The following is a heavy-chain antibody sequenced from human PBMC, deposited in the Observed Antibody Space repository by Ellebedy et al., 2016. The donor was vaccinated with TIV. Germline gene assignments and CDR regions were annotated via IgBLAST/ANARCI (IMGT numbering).Heavy chain of an antibody. CDR3: ARHTSYGDFYY. J-gene: IGHJ4*02. V-gene: IGHV4-59*08. CDR2: IYYSGST. Sequence: MPSETLSLTCTVSGGSISSYYWNWIRQPPGKGLEWIGYIYYSGSTNYNPSLKSRVTISVDTSKNQVSLKLSSVTAADTAVYYCARHTSYGDFYYWGQGTLVTVSS. D-gene: IGHD4-17*01. CDR1: GGSISSYY.